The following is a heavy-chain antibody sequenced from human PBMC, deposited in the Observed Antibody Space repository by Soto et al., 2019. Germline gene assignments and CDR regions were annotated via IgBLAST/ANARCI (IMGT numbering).Heavy chain of an antibody. Sequence: SETLSLTCTVSGGSISSSSYYWGWIRQPPGKGLEWIGSIYYSGSTYYNPSLKSRVTISVDTSKNQFSLKLSSVTAADTAVYYCASSATPHYYYYGMDVWGQGTTVTVSS. V-gene: IGHV4-39*01. D-gene: IGHD2-15*01. CDR3: ASSATPHYYYYGMDV. CDR2: IYYSGST. J-gene: IGHJ6*02. CDR1: GGSISSSSYY.